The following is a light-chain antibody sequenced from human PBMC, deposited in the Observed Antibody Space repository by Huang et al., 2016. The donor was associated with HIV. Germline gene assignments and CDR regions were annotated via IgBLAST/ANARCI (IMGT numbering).Light chain of an antibody. CDR3: QQIYSTSIT. J-gene: IGKJ5*01. Sequence: DIQMTQSPSSLSASVGDRVTITCRASQSISSYLNWYQQRPGKAPSLLIYAASSLQSGGPSRFSGSGSGTDCTLTISSLQPEDFATYYCQQIYSTSITFGQGTRLEIK. CDR1: QSISSY. V-gene: IGKV1-39*01. CDR2: AAS.